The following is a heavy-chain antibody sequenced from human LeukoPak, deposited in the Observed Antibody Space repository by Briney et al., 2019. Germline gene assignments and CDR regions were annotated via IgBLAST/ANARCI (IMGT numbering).Heavy chain of an antibody. CDR2: VYYTGST. CDR3: ARHFAYSSSSYLDY. V-gene: IGHV4-59*08. J-gene: IGHJ4*02. D-gene: IGHD6-6*01. CDR1: GGSVSNYY. Sequence: PSETLSLTCSVSGGSVSNYYWSWIRQPPGKGLEWIGYVYYTGSTNYNPSLKSRVTMFEDKSKNQFSLRLYSVTVADTAVYYCARHFAYSSSSYLDYWGQASLVTVSS.